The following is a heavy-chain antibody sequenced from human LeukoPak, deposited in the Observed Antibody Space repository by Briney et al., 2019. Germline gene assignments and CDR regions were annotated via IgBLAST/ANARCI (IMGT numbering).Heavy chain of an antibody. Sequence: SETLSLTCAVSGDSITRGSYWGWIRQPPGKGLEWIGSIYHSGITYYNPSLKSRVTISVDTSKNQFSLRVNSVTAADTAVYYCARRVAGCYYMDVWGKGTTVTVSS. CDR1: GDSITRGSY. CDR3: ARRVAGCYYMDV. J-gene: IGHJ6*03. CDR2: IYHSGIT. D-gene: IGHD6-13*01. V-gene: IGHV4-38-2*01.